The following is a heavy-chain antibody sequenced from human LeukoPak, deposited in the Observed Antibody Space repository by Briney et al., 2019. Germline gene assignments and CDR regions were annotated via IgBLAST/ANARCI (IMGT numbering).Heavy chain of an antibody. Sequence: GASVKVSCKASGYTFTGYYMHWVRQAPGQGLEWMGRINPNSGGTNYAQKFQGRVTMTRDTSISTAYMELSRLRSDDTAVYYCARDLSYSNPCLRYWGQGTLVTVSS. CDR1: GYTFTGYY. J-gene: IGHJ4*02. CDR2: INPNSGGT. CDR3: ARDLSYSNPCLRY. V-gene: IGHV1-2*06. D-gene: IGHD4-11*01.